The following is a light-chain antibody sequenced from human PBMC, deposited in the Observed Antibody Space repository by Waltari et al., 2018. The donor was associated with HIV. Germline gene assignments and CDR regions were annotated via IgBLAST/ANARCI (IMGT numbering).Light chain of an antibody. CDR1: QSLNNY. V-gene: IGKV3-11*01. J-gene: IGKJ2*01. CDR2: DSS. Sequence: EIVLTQSPATLSLSPGARATLSCRASQSLNNYLAWYQQRPGQPPRLLIYDSSNRAAGIPARFSGSGSGTDFTLTISSLEPEDFAVYYCQQRSIWPRTFGQGTKLEIK. CDR3: QQRSIWPRT.